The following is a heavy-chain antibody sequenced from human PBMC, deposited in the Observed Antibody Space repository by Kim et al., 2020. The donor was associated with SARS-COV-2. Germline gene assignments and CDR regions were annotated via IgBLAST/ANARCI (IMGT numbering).Heavy chain of an antibody. D-gene: IGHD3-10*01. CDR3: TRDLNYYNSGNYYDVFDL. CDR2: ITQDERKK. Sequence: GGSLRLSCAGSGFSFSPYWMFWVRQTPGKGLEWVANITQDERKKYYVDSVKDRFTISRDNAKNSLYLQMNSLRAEDTAMYYCTRDLNYYNSGNYYDVFDLGGEGTVLTASS. J-gene: IGHJ3*01. V-gene: IGHV3-7*01. CDR1: GFSFSPYW.